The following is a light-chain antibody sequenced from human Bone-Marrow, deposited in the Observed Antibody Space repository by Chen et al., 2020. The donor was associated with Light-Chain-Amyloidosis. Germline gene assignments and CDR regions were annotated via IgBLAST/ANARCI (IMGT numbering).Light chain of an antibody. V-gene: IGKV1-33*01. CDR3: QQYDDLPIA. CDR1: EDISIY. Sequence: DIQMTQSPSSLSASVGDRVTITCQASEDISIYLNWFQQKPGNAPNLLIYDASNLETGVPPRFSGSGSGTYFTLTISSLQPEDIGTCYCQQYDDLPIAFGQGTRLEIK. J-gene: IGKJ5*01. CDR2: DAS.